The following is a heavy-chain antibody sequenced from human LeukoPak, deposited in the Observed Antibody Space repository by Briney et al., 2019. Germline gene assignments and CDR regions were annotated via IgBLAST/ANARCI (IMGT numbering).Heavy chain of an antibody. V-gene: IGHV4-34*01. CDR2: INHSGST. CDR1: GGSFSGYY. Sequence: SETLSLTCAVYGGSFSGYYWSWIRQPPGKGLEWIGEINHSGSTNYNPSLKSRVTISVDTSKNQFSLKLSSVTAADTFVYHGARGKRYFDWLWFDPWGQGTLVTVSS. J-gene: IGHJ5*02. CDR3: ARGKRYFDWLWFDP. D-gene: IGHD3-9*01.